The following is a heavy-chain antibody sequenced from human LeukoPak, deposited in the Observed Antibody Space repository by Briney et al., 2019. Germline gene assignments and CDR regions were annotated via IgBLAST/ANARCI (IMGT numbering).Heavy chain of an antibody. V-gene: IGHV3-48*02. CDR2: ITSDSGTI. CDR1: GFTFSTYS. J-gene: IGHJ4*02. D-gene: IGHD3-10*01. Sequence: PGGSLRLSCAVSGFTFSTYSMNWVRQAPGKGLEWLSYITSDSGTIYYADSVRGRFTISRDNAKNSLYLQMDSLRDEDTAVYSCARDRPNTGFDFDYWGRGTQVTVSS. CDR3: ARDRPNTGFDFDY.